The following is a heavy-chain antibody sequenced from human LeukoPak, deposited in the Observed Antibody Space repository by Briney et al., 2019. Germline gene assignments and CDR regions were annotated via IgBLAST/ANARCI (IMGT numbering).Heavy chain of an antibody. CDR3: ARERYDLLTGSREFDY. V-gene: IGHV3-48*01. J-gene: IGHJ4*02. Sequence: GGSLRLSCVASGSTFHTYSMNWVRQAPGKGLEWISYISSGSSTIYYTDSVKGRFTTSRDNAKNSLYLQMNSLRAEDTAIYYCARERYDLLTGSREFDYWGQGTLVTVSS. D-gene: IGHD3/OR15-3a*01. CDR2: ISSGSSTI. CDR1: GSTFHTYS.